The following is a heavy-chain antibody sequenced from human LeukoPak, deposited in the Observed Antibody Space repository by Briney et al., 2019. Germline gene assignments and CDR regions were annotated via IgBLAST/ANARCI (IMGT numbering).Heavy chain of an antibody. CDR2: IHSSGST. CDR1: GGSINSFY. V-gene: IGHV4-59*01. Sequence: SETLSLTCTVSGGSINSFYWSWIRQPPGKGLEWIGYIHSSGSTKYNPSLKSRVTISVDTSKNQFSLSLKSVTAADTAVYYCARDSNGSGIDNWFARWGQGTLVTVSS. CDR3: ARDSNGSGIDNWFAR. D-gene: IGHD3-10*01. J-gene: IGHJ5*02.